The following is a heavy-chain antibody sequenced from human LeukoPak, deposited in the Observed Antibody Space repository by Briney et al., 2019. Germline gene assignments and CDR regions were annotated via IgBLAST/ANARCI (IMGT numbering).Heavy chain of an antibody. CDR3: ARATGYYNGYYYYGMDV. D-gene: IGHD3-9*01. V-gene: IGHV1-69*05. Sequence: SVKDSCKASGGTFSSYAISWVRQAPGQGLEWMGGIIPIFGTANYAQKFQGRVTMTRDTSTSTVYMELSSLRSEDTAVYYCARATGYYNGYYYYGMDVWGQGTTVTVSS. CDR2: IIPIFGTA. CDR1: GGTFSSYA. J-gene: IGHJ6*02.